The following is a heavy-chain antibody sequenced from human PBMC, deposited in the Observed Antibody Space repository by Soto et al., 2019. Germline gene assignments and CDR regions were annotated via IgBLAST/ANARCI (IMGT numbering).Heavy chain of an antibody. CDR1: AFTFSSYA. CDR2: VSGSGDST. CDR3: AKGRASDCPGCTQDY. Sequence: EVQLLESGGGLAQPGGSLRLSCAASAFTFSSYAMSWVRQAPGKGLEWVSAVSGSGDSTYYADSVKGRFTISRDNSNKALYLQMNSLRAEDTAVYYCAKGRASDCPGCTQDYWGQGTLVTVSS. V-gene: IGHV3-23*01. J-gene: IGHJ4*02. D-gene: IGHD2-21*02.